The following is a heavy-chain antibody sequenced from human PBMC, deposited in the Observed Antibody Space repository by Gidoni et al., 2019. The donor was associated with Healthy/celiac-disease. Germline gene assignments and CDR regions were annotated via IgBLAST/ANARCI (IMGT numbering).Heavy chain of an antibody. CDR3: ARDPGGWPTPYYFDY. CDR1: GYSISSGYY. D-gene: IGHD2-15*01. CDR2: IYHSGST. V-gene: IGHV4-38-2*02. J-gene: IGHJ4*02. Sequence: QVQLQESGPGLVKPSETLSLTCAVSGYSISSGYYWGWIRQPPGKGLEWIGSIYHSGSTYYNPSLKSRVTISVDTSKNQFSLKLSSVTAADTAVYYCARDPGGWPTPYYFDYWGQGTLVTVSS.